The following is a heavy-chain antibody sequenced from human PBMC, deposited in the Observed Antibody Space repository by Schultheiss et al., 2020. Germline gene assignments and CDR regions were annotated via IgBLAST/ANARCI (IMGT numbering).Heavy chain of an antibody. D-gene: IGHD3-16*01. J-gene: IGHJ5*02. CDR3: ARPWGAYNWFDP. V-gene: IGHV4-61*02. Sequence: SETLSLTCTVSGGSISSGSYYWSWIRQPAGKGLEWIGRIYTSGSTNYNPSLKSLVTISVDTSKNQFSLKLSSVTAADTAVYYCARPWGAYNWFDPWGQGTLVTVSS. CDR2: IYTSGST. CDR1: GGSISSGSYY.